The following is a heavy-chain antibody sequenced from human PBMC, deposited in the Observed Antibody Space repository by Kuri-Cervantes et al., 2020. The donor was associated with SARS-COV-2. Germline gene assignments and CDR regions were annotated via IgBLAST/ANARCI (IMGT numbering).Heavy chain of an antibody. D-gene: IGHD4-23*01. J-gene: IGHJ4*02. CDR1: GFTVSSNY. Sequence: GESLKTSCAASGFTVSSNYMSWVRQAPGKGLEWVSVIYSGGSTYYADSVKGRFTISRDNSKNTLYLQMNSLRAEDTAVYYCARYGGNPVDYWGQGTLVTVSS. V-gene: IGHV3-66*01. CDR2: IYSGGST. CDR3: ARYGGNPVDY.